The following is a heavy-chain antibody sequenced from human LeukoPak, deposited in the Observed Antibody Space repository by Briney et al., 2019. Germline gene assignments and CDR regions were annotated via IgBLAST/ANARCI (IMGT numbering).Heavy chain of an antibody. D-gene: IGHD6-19*01. J-gene: IGHJ4*02. V-gene: IGHV4-61*02. CDR2: VYTSGNT. CDR1: VGSISSGSYY. CDR3: ARGAGYSSGWYPRGYFDY. Sequence: PSETLSLTCTVSVGSISSGSYYWTWIRQPAGKGLEWIGRVYTSGNTNYNPSLKSRVTISLDTSKNQFSLNLSSVTAADTAVYYCARGAGYSSGWYPRGYFDYWGQGTLVTVSS.